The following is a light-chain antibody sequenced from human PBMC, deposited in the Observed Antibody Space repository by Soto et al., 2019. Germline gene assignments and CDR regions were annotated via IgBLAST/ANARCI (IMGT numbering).Light chain of an antibody. J-gene: IGKJ4*01. CDR3: QQADSLPRT. CDR2: FAF. CDR1: QDINSR. Sequence: DIQMTQSPSSVSASVGDRVTITCRASQDINSRLAWYQQKPEKAPKLLIYFAFNLESGVPSRFIGSGSGTDFTLTITSLQPEDFATYYCQQADSLPRTFGGGTKVEIK. V-gene: IGKV1-12*01.